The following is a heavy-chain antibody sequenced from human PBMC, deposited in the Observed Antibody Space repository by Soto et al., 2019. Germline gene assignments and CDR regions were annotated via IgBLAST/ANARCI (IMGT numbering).Heavy chain of an antibody. Sequence: QVQLVESGGGVVQPGRSLRLSCAASGFTFSSYAMHWVRRAPGKGLEWMAVMSYDGSNKYYADSVKGRFTISRDNSKNPLYRQMNSLGPEETALYYWAGDGGAYWGQGTLVIVSS. CDR2: MSYDGSNK. D-gene: IGHD3-16*01. V-gene: IGHV3-30-3*01. CDR1: GFTFSSYA. J-gene: IGHJ4*02. CDR3: AGDGGAY.